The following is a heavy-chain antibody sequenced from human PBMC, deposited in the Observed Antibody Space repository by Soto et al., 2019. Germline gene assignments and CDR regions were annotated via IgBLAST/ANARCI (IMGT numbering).Heavy chain of an antibody. Sequence: GGSLRLSCAASGFSLSGYGIHWVRQAPGKGLEWVAVMSYDESNKYFADSVKGRFTMSRDNSKNTLFLQMNILRAEDTAVYFCAKGGPGAGVDRWGQGTLVTVSS. V-gene: IGHV3-30*18. D-gene: IGHD2-8*02. J-gene: IGHJ1*01. CDR3: AKGGPGAGVDR. CDR2: MSYDESNK. CDR1: GFSLSGYG.